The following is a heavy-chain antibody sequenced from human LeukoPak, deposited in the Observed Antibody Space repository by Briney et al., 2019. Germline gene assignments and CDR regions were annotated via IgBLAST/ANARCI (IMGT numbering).Heavy chain of an antibody. Sequence: GGSLRLSCAASGFTFSSYGMHWVRQAPGKGLEWVAVISYDGSNKYYADSVKGRFTISRDNAKNSLYLQMNSLRAEDTAVYYCARDRHMVGATPFDYWGQGTLVTVSS. J-gene: IGHJ4*02. D-gene: IGHD1-26*01. CDR2: ISYDGSNK. CDR3: ARDRHMVGATPFDY. CDR1: GFTFSSYG. V-gene: IGHV3-30*03.